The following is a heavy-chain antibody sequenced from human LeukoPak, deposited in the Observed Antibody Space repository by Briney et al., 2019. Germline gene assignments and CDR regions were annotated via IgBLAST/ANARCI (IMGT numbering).Heavy chain of an antibody. CDR2: MNPNSGNT. CDR1: GYTFTSYD. CDR3: ARADAPYYDFWSAIEGYYYYGMDV. J-gene: IGHJ6*02. V-gene: IGHV1-8*01. D-gene: IGHD3-3*01. Sequence: ASVKVSCKASGYTFTSYDINWVRQATGQGLEWMGWMNPNSGNTGYAQKFQGRVTMTRNTSISTAYMELSSLRSEDTAVYYCARADAPYYDFWSAIEGYYYYGMDVWGQGTTVTVSS.